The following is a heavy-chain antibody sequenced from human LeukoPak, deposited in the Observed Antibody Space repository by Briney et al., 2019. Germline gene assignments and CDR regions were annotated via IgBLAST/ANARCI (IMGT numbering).Heavy chain of an antibody. CDR3: ARDCVVVPAYYYYYYMDV. CDR2: IKQDGSEK. CDR1: GFTFSSYW. J-gene: IGHJ6*03. D-gene: IGHD2-2*01. V-gene: IGHV3-7*01. Sequence: RGSLRLSCAASGFTFSSYWMSWVRQAPGKGLEWVANIKQDGSEKYYVDSVKGRFTISRDNAKNSLYLQMNSLRAEDTAVYYCARDCVVVPAYYYYYYMDVWGKGTTVTVSS.